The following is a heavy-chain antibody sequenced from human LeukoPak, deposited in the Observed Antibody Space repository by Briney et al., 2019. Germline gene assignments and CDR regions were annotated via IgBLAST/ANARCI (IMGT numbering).Heavy chain of an antibody. D-gene: IGHD3-16*01. CDR3: ARDMKGNLDY. Sequence: PGGSLRLSCAASGFSFSSYRMTWVRQAPGKGLEWMANIQEDGSEEYYVDPVRGRFTISRDNAKNSLYLEMNSLRAEDTGLYHCARDMKGNLDYWGQGTLVTVSS. CDR1: GFSFSSYR. CDR2: IQEDGSEE. J-gene: IGHJ4*02. V-gene: IGHV3-7*01.